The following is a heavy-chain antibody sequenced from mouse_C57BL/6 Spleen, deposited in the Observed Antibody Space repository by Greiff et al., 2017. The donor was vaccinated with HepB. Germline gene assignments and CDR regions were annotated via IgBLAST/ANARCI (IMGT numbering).Heavy chain of an antibody. CDR3: ARDGITNYFDY. CDR1: GYAFSSSW. D-gene: IGHD1-1*01. CDR2: IYPGDGDT. V-gene: IGHV1-82*01. J-gene: IGHJ2*01. Sequence: QVQLQQSGPELVKPGASVKISCKASGYAFSSSWMNWVKQRPGKGLEWIGRIYPGDGDTNYNGKFKGKATLTADKSSSTAYMQLSSLTSEDSAVYFCARDGITNYFDYWGQGTTLTVSS.